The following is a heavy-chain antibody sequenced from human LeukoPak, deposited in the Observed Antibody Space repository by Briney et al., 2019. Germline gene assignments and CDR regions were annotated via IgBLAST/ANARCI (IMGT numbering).Heavy chain of an antibody. Sequence: PSETLSLTCTVSGYSITSGYYWAWIRQPPGKGLEWIGTIYHSGSTYYNPSLKSRVTMSVDTSKIQFSLKLSSVTAADTAVYYCARFGVVITSPRGDYWGQGTLVTVSS. J-gene: IGHJ4*02. V-gene: IGHV4-38-2*02. CDR1: GYSITSGYY. CDR3: ARFGVVITSPRGDY. D-gene: IGHD3-3*01. CDR2: IYHSGST.